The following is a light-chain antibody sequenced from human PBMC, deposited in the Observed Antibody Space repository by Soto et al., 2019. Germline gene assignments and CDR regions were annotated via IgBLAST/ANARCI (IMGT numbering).Light chain of an antibody. V-gene: IGKV3-15*01. J-gene: IGKJ5*01. CDR2: DVS. CDR3: QQYNNWPYS. CDR1: QGVTTN. Sequence: EIVMTQSPDTLSVSPGERATLSCRAGQGVTTNFAWYQQKSCQSPSLLIYDVSIRATCVPARFSGTGSETDFNLTISGRQSEDSAVYFFQQYNNWPYSFGQGTRLEIK.